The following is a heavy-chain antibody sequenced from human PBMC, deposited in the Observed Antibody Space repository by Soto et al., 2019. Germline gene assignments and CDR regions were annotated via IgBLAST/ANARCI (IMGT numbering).Heavy chain of an antibody. D-gene: IGHD6-13*01. CDR1: SDSISSYY. J-gene: IGHJ4*02. CDR3: ARGTSWQLPFDY. CDR2: ISYSGST. Sequence: SEALSVPCAVSSDSISSYYWSWIRQPPGKRLEWIGYISYSGSTGYNPSLKSRVTISGDTSKNQFSLKVSSVTAADTAVYYCARGTSWQLPFDYWGQGTLVTVSS. V-gene: IGHV4-59*01.